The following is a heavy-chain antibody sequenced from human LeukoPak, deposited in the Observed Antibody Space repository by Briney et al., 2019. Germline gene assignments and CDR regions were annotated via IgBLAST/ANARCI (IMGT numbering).Heavy chain of an antibody. V-gene: IGHV4-59*12. CDR3: ARDRGFGYRNYYYMDV. CDR1: GGSISSYY. D-gene: IGHD5-18*01. Sequence: PSETLSLTCAVYGGSISSYYWSWIRQPPGKGLEWIGSIYYSGSTYYNPSLKSRVTMSVDTSKNQFSLKLSSVTAADTAVYYCARDRGFGYRNYYYMDVWGKGTTVTISS. CDR2: IYYSGST. J-gene: IGHJ6*03.